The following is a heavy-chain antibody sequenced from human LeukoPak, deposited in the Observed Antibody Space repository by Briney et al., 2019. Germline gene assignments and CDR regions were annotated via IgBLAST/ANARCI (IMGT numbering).Heavy chain of an antibody. CDR1: GFTFSNYW. D-gene: IGHD5-12*01. V-gene: IGHV3-9*01. CDR2: LSWNSGSI. CDR3: AKVRDIVATIDAFDL. Sequence: PGGSLRLTCAASGFTFSNYWMSWVRQVPGKGLEWVSGLSWNSGSIGYADSVKGRFTISRDNAKNSLYLQMNSLSIEDTALYYCAKVRDIVATIDAFDLWGQGTMVTVSS. J-gene: IGHJ3*01.